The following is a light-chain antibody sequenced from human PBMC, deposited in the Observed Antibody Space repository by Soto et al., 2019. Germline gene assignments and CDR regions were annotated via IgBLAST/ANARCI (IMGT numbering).Light chain of an antibody. CDR1: QSLLYSNGYNY. J-gene: IGKJ4*01. Sequence: DIVMTQSPLSLPVTPGEPASISCRSSQSLLYSNGYNYVDWYLQKPGQPPQLLIFLGSSRASGVPDRFNGSGSGTDFTLRITTVEAKDVGVYYCMQVLQTPLTFGGGTKLEIK. V-gene: IGKV2-28*01. CDR3: MQVLQTPLT. CDR2: LGS.